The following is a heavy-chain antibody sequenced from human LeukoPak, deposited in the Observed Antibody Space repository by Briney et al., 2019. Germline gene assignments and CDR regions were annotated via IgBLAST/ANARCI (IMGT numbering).Heavy chain of an antibody. D-gene: IGHD3-10*01. V-gene: IGHV1-24*01. J-gene: IGHJ5*02. Sequence: ASVKVSCKVSGYTLTELSMHWVRQAPGKGLEWMGGFDPEDGETIYAQKFQGRVTMTEDTSTDTAYMELSSLRSEDTAVYYGATDGGGSGSYWVWFDPWGQGTLVTVSS. CDR1: GYTLTELS. CDR2: FDPEDGET. CDR3: ATDGGGSGSYWVWFDP.